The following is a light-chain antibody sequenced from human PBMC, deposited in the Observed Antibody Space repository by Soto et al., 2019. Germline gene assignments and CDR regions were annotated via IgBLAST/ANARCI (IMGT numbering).Light chain of an antibody. J-gene: IGKJ5*01. CDR2: KIS. V-gene: IGKV2-30*01. Sequence: GQPASISCSSTHSLVYADGNTYLQWFQQRPGQSPRRLIYKISNRDSGVPDRFSGSGSGTDFTLQISRVEAEDVGVYYCMQGTHWPLTFGQGTRLEI. CDR3: MQGTHWPLT. CDR1: HSLVYADGNTY.